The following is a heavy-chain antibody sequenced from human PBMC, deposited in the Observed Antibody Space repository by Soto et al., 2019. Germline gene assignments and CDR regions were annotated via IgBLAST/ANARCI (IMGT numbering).Heavy chain of an antibody. CDR2: INHSGST. J-gene: IGHJ4*02. CDR3: ARGRRTTVTIDY. D-gene: IGHD4-17*01. Sequence: SETLSLTCAVYGGSFSGYYWSWIRQPPGKGLEWIGEINHSGSTNCNPSLKSRVTISVDTSKNQFSLKLSSVTAADTAVYYCARGRRTTVTIDYWGQGTLVTVSS. CDR1: GGSFSGYY. V-gene: IGHV4-34*01.